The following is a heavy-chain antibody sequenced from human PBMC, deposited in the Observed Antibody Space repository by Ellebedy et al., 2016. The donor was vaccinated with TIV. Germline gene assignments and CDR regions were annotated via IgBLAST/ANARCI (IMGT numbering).Heavy chain of an antibody. D-gene: IGHD4-17*01. J-gene: IGHJ3*01. CDR3: ATDGSYGDYRSPTHAFVF. V-gene: IGHV3-7*01. CDR2: IKQDGSEK. Sequence: GGSLRLSCAASGFSFRSYWMSWVRQAPGKGLEWVANIKQDGSEKYYVDSVKGRFTISRDNAKNSLFLQMSSLRVEDTAVYYCATDGSYGDYRSPTHAFVFWGQGTLVIVSS. CDR1: GFSFRSYW.